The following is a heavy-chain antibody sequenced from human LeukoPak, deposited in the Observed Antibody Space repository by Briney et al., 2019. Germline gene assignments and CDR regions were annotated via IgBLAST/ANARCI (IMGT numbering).Heavy chain of an antibody. CDR1: GYTFTGYY. D-gene: IGHD1-26*01. CDR2: INPNNGGT. Sequence: ASVKVSCKASGYTFTGYYMHWVRQAPGQGLEWMGRINPNNGGTNCAQKSQGRVTMTGDTSISTAYMELNSLRSDDTAMYYCARESGSYHGNDYWGQGTLVTVSS. CDR3: ARESGSYHGNDY. J-gene: IGHJ4*02. V-gene: IGHV1-2*06.